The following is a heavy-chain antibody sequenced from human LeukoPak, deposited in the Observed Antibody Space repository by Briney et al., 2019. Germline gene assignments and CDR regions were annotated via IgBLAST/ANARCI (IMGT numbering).Heavy chain of an antibody. V-gene: IGHV3-48*01. CDR2: ISSSGSAM. D-gene: IGHD6-13*01. J-gene: IGHJ3*01. CDR1: GFSFSSYS. Sequence: GGALSLSCAASGFSFSSYSMNRVRQAPGNRLEGASFISSSGSAMYYAASVKGRFTISRDNADNSLYLQMNSLRAEDPAVYYCAREYSSRVGRAFDLWGQGTMVTVSS. CDR3: AREYSSRVGRAFDL.